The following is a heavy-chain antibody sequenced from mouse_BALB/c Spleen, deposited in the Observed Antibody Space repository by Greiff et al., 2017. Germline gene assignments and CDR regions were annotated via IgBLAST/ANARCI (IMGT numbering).Heavy chain of an antibody. CDR1: GYSITSDYA. CDR3: ARSNANWDGFAY. V-gene: IGHV3-2*02. J-gene: IGHJ3*01. D-gene: IGHD4-1*02. CDR2: ISYSGST. Sequence: EVQRVESGPGLVKPSQSLSLTCTVTGYSITSDYAWNWIRQFPGNKLEWMGYISYSGSTSYNPSLKSRISITRDTSKNQFFLQLNSVTTEDTATYYCARSNANWDGFAYWGQGTLVTVSA.